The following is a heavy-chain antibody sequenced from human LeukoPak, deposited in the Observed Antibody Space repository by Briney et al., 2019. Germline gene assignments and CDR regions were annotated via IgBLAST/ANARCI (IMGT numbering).Heavy chain of an antibody. CDR3: ACTIVVVPAARAFDI. CDR1: GFTFSSYS. Sequence: GGSLRLSCAASGFTFSSYSMNWVRQAPGEGLERVSSISSSSSYIYYADSVKGRFTISRDNAKSSLYLQMNSLRAEDTAVYYCACTIVVVPAARAFDIWGQGTMATVSS. V-gene: IGHV3-21*01. J-gene: IGHJ3*02. D-gene: IGHD2-2*01. CDR2: ISSSSSYI.